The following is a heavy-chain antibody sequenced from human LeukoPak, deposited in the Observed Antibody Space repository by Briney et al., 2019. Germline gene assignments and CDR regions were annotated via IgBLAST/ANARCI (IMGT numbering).Heavy chain of an antibody. Sequence: PGRSLRLSCAASGFTFRSYAMHWVRQAPGKGLEWMAVISYDGSDKYYADSVKGRFTISRDNSKNTVYRQMNSLRTEDTAVYFCARENGYYMDVWGKGTAVTVSS. V-gene: IGHV3-30*04. CDR2: ISYDGSDK. CDR3: ARENGYYMDV. CDR1: GFTFRSYA. J-gene: IGHJ6*03. D-gene: IGHD2-8*01.